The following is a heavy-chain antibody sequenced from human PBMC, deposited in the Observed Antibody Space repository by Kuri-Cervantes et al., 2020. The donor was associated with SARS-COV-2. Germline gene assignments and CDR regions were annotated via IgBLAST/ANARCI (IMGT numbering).Heavy chain of an antibody. Sequence: SQTLSLTCAVSGVSVSGGSYYWSWIRQPAGKGLEWIGHLDTSGSTTYNPSLKSRVTILLDTSENQVSLRLTSATAADTAVYYCAREVNAYDYVWGSYRPSGYYFDYWGQGTLVTVSS. J-gene: IGHJ4*02. V-gene: IGHV4-61*09. CDR1: GVSVSGGSYY. CDR3: AREVNAYDYVWGSYRPSGYYFDY. CDR2: LDTSGST. D-gene: IGHD3-16*02.